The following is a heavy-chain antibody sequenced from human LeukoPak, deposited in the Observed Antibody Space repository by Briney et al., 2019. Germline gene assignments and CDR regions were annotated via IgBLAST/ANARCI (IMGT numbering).Heavy chain of an antibody. CDR1: GFTFSSYA. J-gene: IGHJ4*02. D-gene: IGHD5-24*01. Sequence: GGSLRLSCAASGFTFSSYAMSWVRQAPGKGLEWVSSISGSGGSTYYADSVKGRFTISRDNAKNSLYLQMNSLRAEDTAVYYCAREGGGYNNRGFDYWGQGTLVTVSS. CDR2: ISGSGGST. V-gene: IGHV3-23*01. CDR3: AREGGGYNNRGFDY.